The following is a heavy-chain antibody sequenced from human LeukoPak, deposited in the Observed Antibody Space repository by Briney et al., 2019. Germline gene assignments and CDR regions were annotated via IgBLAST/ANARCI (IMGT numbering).Heavy chain of an antibody. CDR1: GGSISSYY. D-gene: IGHD2-2*01. V-gene: IGHV4-59*12. Sequence: SETLSLTCTVSGGSISSYYWSWIRQPPGKGLEWIGYIYYSGSTYYNPSLKTRVIMSVDTSKNQFSLKLNSVTAADTAVYYCAKVPSYAKAFDIWGQGTMVTVSS. CDR3: AKVPSYAKAFDI. CDR2: IYYSGST. J-gene: IGHJ3*02.